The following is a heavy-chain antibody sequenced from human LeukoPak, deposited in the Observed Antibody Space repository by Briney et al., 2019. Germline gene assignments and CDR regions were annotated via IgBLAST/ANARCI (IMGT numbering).Heavy chain of an antibody. V-gene: IGHV3-48*02. CDR2: IGSSSSTI. Sequence: PGGSLRLSCTASGXPFSSYSVNWVRQAPGKGLEWVSYIGSSSSTIYYADSVKGRFTISRDNAKNSLYLQMKSLRDEDTAVYYCARDRDYSFDYWGQGTLVTVSS. D-gene: IGHD4-11*01. CDR3: ARDRDYSFDY. J-gene: IGHJ4*02. CDR1: GXPFSSYS.